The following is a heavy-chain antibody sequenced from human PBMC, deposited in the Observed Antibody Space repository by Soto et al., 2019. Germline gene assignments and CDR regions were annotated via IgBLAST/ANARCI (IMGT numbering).Heavy chain of an antibody. D-gene: IGHD2-2*01. CDR3: ASMIGGGTSYKFDY. J-gene: IGHJ4*02. CDR2: MNPNSGNT. Sequence: ASVKVSCKASGYTFTSYDINWVRQATGQGLEWMGWMNPNSGNTGYAQKFQGRVTMTRNTSISTAYMELSSLRSEDTAVYYCASMIGGGTSYKFDYWGQGPLVTVSS. CDR1: GYTFTSYD. V-gene: IGHV1-8*01.